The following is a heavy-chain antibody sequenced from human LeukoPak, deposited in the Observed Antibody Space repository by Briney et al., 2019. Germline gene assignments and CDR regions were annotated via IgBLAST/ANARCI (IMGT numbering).Heavy chain of an antibody. J-gene: IGHJ3*02. CDR1: GGSISSGGYY. Sequence: SETLSLTCTVSGGSISSGGYYWRWIRQYPGTGLEWIGYIYYSGSTYYNPSLKSRVTISVDTSKNQFSLKLSSVTAADTAVYYCAGDYDSSGYPEGAFDIWGQGTMVTVSS. CDR3: AGDYDSSGYPEGAFDI. V-gene: IGHV4-31*03. CDR2: IYYSGST. D-gene: IGHD3-22*01.